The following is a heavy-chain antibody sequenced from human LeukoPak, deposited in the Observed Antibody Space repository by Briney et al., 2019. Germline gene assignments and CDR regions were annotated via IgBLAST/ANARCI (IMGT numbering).Heavy chain of an antibody. V-gene: IGHV3-30-3*01. D-gene: IGHD2-15*01. Sequence: GGSLRLSCAAPGFTFSSYATHRVRQAPGKGLPRVEAISNDGSNKYYADSVKGRFTISRDNSKNTLYLQMNSLRAEDTAVYYCARDLDTVVVVAAIPGDYYYGMDVWGQGTTVTVSS. CDR3: ARDLDTVVVVAAIPGDYYYGMDV. CDR2: ISNDGSNK. CDR1: GFTFSSYA. J-gene: IGHJ6*02.